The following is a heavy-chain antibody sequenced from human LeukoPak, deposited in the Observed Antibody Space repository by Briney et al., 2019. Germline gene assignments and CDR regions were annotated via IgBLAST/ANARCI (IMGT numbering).Heavy chain of an antibody. CDR2: ISWNSGSI. Sequence: GRSLRLSCAASGFTFDDYAMHWVRQAPGKGLEWVSGISWNSGSIGYADSVKGRFTISRDNAKNSLYLQMNSLRAEDTAVYYCARARGAGPGAHFDCWGQGTLVTVSS. CDR1: GFTFDDYA. J-gene: IGHJ4*02. D-gene: IGHD3-10*01. V-gene: IGHV3-9*01. CDR3: ARARGAGPGAHFDC.